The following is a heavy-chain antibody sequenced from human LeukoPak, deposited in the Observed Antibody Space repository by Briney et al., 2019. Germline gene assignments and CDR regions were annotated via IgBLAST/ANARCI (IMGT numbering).Heavy chain of an antibody. V-gene: IGHV3-74*01. CDR2: IKTDGSST. J-gene: IGHJ4*02. CDR3: ARDLSYGFDY. D-gene: IGHD1-26*01. Sequence: GSLRLSCAASGFTFSSYWMHWVRQAPGKGLVWVSRIKTDGSSTTYADSVKGRFTISRDNAKNTLYLQMNSLRAEDTAVYYCARDLSYGFDYWGQGTLVTVS. CDR1: GFTFSSYW.